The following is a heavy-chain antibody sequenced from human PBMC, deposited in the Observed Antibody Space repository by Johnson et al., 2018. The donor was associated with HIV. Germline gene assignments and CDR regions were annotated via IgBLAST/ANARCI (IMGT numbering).Heavy chain of an antibody. CDR1: GFTFSSYW. CDR3: AKGGSGTTRIRAQKGAFDI. Sequence: VQLVESGGGLVKPGGSLRLSCAASGFTFSSYWMSWVRQAPGKGLEWVANIKQDGSEKYYVDSVKGRFTISRDNAKNSLYLQMSSLRAEDTALYYCAKGGSGTTRIRAQKGAFDIWGQGTMVTVSS. CDR2: IKQDGSEK. J-gene: IGHJ3*02. D-gene: IGHD6-19*01. V-gene: IGHV3-7*03.